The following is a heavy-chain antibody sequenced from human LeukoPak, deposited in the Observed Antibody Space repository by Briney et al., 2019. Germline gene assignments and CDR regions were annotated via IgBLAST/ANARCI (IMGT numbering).Heavy chain of an antibody. CDR1: GYTFTSYA. D-gene: IGHD2-2*01. J-gene: IGHJ5*02. CDR3: AREGCSSTSCYLRSPTVGNWFDP. Sequence: ASVKVSCKASGYTFTSYAFTWVRQAPGQGLEWMGWVSAYNGKTNYAQKFQGRVTMTTETSTSTVYMDLSSLRSEDTAVYYCAREGCSSTSCYLRSPTVGNWFDPWGQGTLVTVSS. V-gene: IGHV1-18*01. CDR2: VSAYNGKT.